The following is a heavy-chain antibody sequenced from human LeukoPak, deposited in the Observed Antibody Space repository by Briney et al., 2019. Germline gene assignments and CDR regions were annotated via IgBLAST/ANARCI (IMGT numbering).Heavy chain of an antibody. J-gene: IGHJ6*03. CDR1: GGAISSSSYY. V-gene: IGHV4-39*07. Sequence: SETLSLTCTVSGGAISSSSYYWGWIRQPPGKGLEWIGTIYYSGTTYYNPSLKSRVTISVDTSKNQFSLKLSSVTAADTAVYYCARDFPPQSAWYYYYMDVWGKGTTVTISS. CDR2: IYYSGTT. CDR3: ARDFPPQSAWYYYYMDV. D-gene: IGHD2-2*01.